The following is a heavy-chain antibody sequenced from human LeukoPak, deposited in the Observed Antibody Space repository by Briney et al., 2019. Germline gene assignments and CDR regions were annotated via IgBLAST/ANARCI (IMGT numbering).Heavy chain of an antibody. V-gene: IGHV3-23*01. CDR1: GFTFSSYA. J-gene: IGHJ4*02. CDR3: AKDGAYFDFWSGSHFDY. Sequence: PGGSLRLSCAASGFTFSSYAMSWVRQAPGKGLEWVSAISGSGGSTYYADSVKGRFTISRDNSKNTLYLQMNSLRAEDTAVYYCAKDGAYFDFWSGSHFDYWGQGTLVTVSS. D-gene: IGHD3-3*01. CDR2: ISGSGGST.